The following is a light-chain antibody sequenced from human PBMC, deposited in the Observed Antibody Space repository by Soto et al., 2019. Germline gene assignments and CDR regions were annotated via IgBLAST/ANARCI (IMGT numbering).Light chain of an antibody. CDR1: QSVSSNY. J-gene: IGKJ1*01. CDR3: QQYGRSPT. Sequence: EIVLTQSPGTLSLSPGERATLSCRSSQSVSSNYLAWYQQKPDQAPRLVIYDVSGRATGIPDRFSGSGSGTYFTLTISRLEPEDFAVYYCQQYGRSPTFGQGTKVEIK. CDR2: DVS. V-gene: IGKV3-20*01.